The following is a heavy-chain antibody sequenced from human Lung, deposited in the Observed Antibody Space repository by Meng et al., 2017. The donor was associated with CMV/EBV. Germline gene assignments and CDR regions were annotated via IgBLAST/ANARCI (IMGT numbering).Heavy chain of an antibody. CDR3: ARRIEGIRETLDY. J-gene: IGHJ4*02. D-gene: IGHD2-15*01. V-gene: IGHV3-7*01. CDR1: GFTVTRKW. Sequence: SCAASGFTVTRKWMTWVRQAPGKGLEWVSNINEEGTDKNYLDSVKGRFTISRDNVRKSVYLQMNTLRGEDTAVYYCARRIEGIRETLDYWGQGTLVTVSS. CDR2: INEEGTDK.